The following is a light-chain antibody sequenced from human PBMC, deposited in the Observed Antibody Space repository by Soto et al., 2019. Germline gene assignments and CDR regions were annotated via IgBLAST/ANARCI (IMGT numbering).Light chain of an antibody. V-gene: IGKV3-15*01. CDR1: QPVSSN. Sequence: ELVLTQSPGTLSLSPGASAALPCRASQPVSSNFLAWYQQKPGQAHRLLIYGASTRATGIPARFSGSGSGTEFTLTISSLQSEDFAVYYCQQYNNWPPITFGQGTRLEI. CDR3: QQYNNWPPIT. CDR2: GAS. J-gene: IGKJ5*01.